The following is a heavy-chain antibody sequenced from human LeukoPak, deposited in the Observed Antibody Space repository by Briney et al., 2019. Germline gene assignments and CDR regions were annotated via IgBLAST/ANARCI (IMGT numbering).Heavy chain of an antibody. CDR2: INSDGSRT. Sequence: PGGSLRLSCAASGFTFSSYWMHWVRQAPGKGLAWVSLINSDGSRTNYADSVKGRFTISRDNAKSTLYLQMNSLRAEDTAVYYCARTGHSSGYYSPDFWGQGTLVTVSS. J-gene: IGHJ4*02. CDR3: ARTGHSSGYYSPDF. V-gene: IGHV3-74*01. CDR1: GFTFSSYW. D-gene: IGHD3-22*01.